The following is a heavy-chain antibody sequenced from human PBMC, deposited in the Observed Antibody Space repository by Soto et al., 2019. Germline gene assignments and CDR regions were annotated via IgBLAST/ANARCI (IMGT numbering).Heavy chain of an antibody. CDR3: ATSLIAAAAPDY. CDR1: GGSISSSSYY. V-gene: IGHV4-39*01. CDR2: IYYSGST. Sequence: QLQLQESGPGLVKPSKTLSLTCTVSGGSISSSSYYWGWIRQPPGKGLEWIGSIYYSGSTYYNPSLKSRVTISVDTSKNQFSLKLSSVTAADTAVYYCATSLIAAAAPDYWGQGTLVTVSS. J-gene: IGHJ4*02. D-gene: IGHD6-13*01.